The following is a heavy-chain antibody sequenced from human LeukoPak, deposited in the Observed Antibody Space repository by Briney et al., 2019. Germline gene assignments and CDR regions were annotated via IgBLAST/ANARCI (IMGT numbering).Heavy chain of an antibody. V-gene: IGHV4-34*01. CDR1: GGSISSYY. J-gene: IGHJ6*03. D-gene: IGHD5-24*01. Sequence: TSETLSLTCTVSGGSISSYYWSWIRQPPGKGLEWIGEINHSGSTNYNPSLKSRVTISVDTSKNQFSLKLGSVTAADTAVYYCARGRGWPYYYYMDVWGKGTTVTVSS. CDR3: ARGRGWPYYYYMDV. CDR2: INHSGST.